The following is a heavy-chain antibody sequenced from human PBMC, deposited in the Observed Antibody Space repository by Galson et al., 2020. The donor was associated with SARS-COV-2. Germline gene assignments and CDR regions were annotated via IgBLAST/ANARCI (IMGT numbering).Heavy chain of an antibody. CDR2: ISYDGNTK. J-gene: IGHJ3*02. Sequence: GGSLRLSCVVSGFTFGSYAMHWVHQAPGKGPQWVAVISYDGNTKYYADSVKGRFTISRDNSKNTLFLQMNSLRAEDTATYYCARARSGSDREAFDMWGQGTMVTVSS. D-gene: IGHD1-26*01. CDR3: ARARSGSDREAFDM. V-gene: IGHV3-30*04. CDR1: GFTFGSYA.